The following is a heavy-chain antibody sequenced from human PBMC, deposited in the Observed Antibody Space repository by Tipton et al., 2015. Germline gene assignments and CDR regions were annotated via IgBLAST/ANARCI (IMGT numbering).Heavy chain of an antibody. CDR3: ARGRAGGSGFPYYFDS. V-gene: IGHV4-4*02. D-gene: IGHD3-22*01. CDR2: IHHGGST. J-gene: IGHJ4*02. Sequence: GLVKPSGTLSLTCSVSGDSISSSNWWSWVRQPPGKGLEWIGEIHHGGSTNYNPSLKSRVTILLDTPKNQLSLKLSSVTAADTAVYYCARGRAGGSGFPYYFDSWGQGTLLTVPS. CDR1: GDSISSSNW.